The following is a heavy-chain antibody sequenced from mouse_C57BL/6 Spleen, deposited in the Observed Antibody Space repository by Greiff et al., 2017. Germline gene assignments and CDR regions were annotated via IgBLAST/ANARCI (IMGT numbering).Heavy chain of an antibody. J-gene: IGHJ3*01. V-gene: IGHV5-4*03. CDR2: ISDGGSYT. Sequence: EVKLMESGGGLVKPGGSLKLSCAASGFTFSSYAMSWVRQTPEKRLEWVATISDGGSYTYYPDNVKGRFTISRDNAKNNLYLQMSHLKSEDTAMYYCARGEEAWFAYWGQGTLVTVSA. CDR1: GFTFSSYA. CDR3: ARGEEAWFAY.